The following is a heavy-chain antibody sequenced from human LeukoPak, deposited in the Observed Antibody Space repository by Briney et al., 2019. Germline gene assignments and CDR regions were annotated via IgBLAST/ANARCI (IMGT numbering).Heavy chain of an antibody. CDR2: MNPNSGNT. Sequence: GASVKVSCEASGYTFTSYDINWVRQATGQGLEWMGWMNPNSGNTGYAQKFQGRVTMTRNTSISTAYMELSSLRSEDTAVYYCARYRQIGSYVYGMDVWGQGTTVTVSS. J-gene: IGHJ6*02. CDR3: ARYRQIGSYVYGMDV. V-gene: IGHV1-8*01. D-gene: IGHD1-26*01. CDR1: GYTFTSYD.